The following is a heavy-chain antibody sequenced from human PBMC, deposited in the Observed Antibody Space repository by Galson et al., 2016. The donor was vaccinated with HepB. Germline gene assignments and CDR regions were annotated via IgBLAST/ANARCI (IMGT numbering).Heavy chain of an antibody. V-gene: IGHV4-31*03. J-gene: IGHJ4*02. CDR1: GGSITITDYY. CDR3: ARARRSGSGWYFDY. D-gene: IGHD3-10*01. Sequence: TLSLTCTVSGGSITITDYYWSGIRQHPGKGLERIGYIYYSGTTHSSSSPKSRATISVDTSKSQFSLRLSSVTAADTAVYYCARARRSGSGWYFDYWGQGALVTVSS. CDR2: IYYSGTT.